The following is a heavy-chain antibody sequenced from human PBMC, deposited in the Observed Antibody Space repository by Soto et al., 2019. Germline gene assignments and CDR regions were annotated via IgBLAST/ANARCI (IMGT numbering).Heavy chain of an antibody. CDR1: GGSIGTYY. V-gene: IGHV4-59*01. CDR3: ARDEATAMVIL. D-gene: IGHD5-18*01. J-gene: IGHJ4*02. CDR2: SYYSGST. Sequence: SETLSLTCTVSGGSIGTYYWSWIRQPPGKGLEWIGYSYYSGSTNYNPSLKSRVTISVDTSRNQFSLKLSSVTAADTAVYYCARDEATAMVILWGQGTLVTVS.